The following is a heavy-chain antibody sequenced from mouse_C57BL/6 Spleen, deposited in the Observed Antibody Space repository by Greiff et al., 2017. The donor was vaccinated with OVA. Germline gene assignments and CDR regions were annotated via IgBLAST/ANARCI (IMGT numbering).Heavy chain of an antibody. CDR2: IYPYNGVS. D-gene: IGHD2-4*01. CDR3: ARWYDYDGEGVYYFDY. J-gene: IGHJ2*01. Sequence: VQLQQSGPELVKPGASVKISCKASGYSFTGYYMHWVKQSHGNILDWIGYIYPYNGVSSYNQKFKGKATLTVDKSSSTAYMELRSLTSEDSAVYYGARWYDYDGEGVYYFDYWGQGTTLTVSS. CDR1: GYSFTGYY. V-gene: IGHV1-31*01.